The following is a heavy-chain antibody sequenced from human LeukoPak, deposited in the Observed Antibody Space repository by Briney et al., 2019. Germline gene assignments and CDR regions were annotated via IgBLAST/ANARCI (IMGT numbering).Heavy chain of an antibody. Sequence: SQTLSLTCTVSGGSISSGYYWGWIRQPPGKGLEWIASIYHSGGTYCNPSLKSRVTISVDTSKNQFSLKLSSVTAADTAVYYCARHPQVVVAAVGDYWGQGTLVTVSS. CDR2: IYHSGGT. CDR1: GGSISSGYY. J-gene: IGHJ4*02. D-gene: IGHD2-15*01. CDR3: ARHPQVVVAAVGDY. V-gene: IGHV4-38-2*02.